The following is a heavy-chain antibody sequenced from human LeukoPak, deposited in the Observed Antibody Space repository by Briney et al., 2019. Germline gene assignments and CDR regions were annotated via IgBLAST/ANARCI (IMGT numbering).Heavy chain of an antibody. V-gene: IGHV1-18*03. J-gene: IGHJ4*02. Sequence: ASVKVSCKASGYTFTSYGISWVRQAPGQGLEWMGWISAYSGNSNYARKFFDRLIMTVDSSTSTAYMELKSLRSDDMAVYYCARTPYHDSSGFDHFNYWGQGTLVTVSS. CDR2: ISAYSGNS. CDR1: GYTFTSYG. CDR3: ARTPYHDSSGFDHFNY. D-gene: IGHD3-22*01.